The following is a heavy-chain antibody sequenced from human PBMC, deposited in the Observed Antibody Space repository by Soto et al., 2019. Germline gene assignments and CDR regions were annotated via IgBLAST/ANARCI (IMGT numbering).Heavy chain of an antibody. CDR3: ARSIISSRSSWLDY. CDR1: GGSISSYY. V-gene: IGHV4-59*01. Sequence: SETLSLTCTVSGGSISSYYWSWIRQPPGKGLEWIGYIYYSGSTNYNPSLKSRVTISVDTSKNQFSLKLSSVTAADTAVYYCARSIISSRSSWLDYWGQGTLVTVSS. J-gene: IGHJ4*02. CDR2: IYYSGST. D-gene: IGHD6-13*01.